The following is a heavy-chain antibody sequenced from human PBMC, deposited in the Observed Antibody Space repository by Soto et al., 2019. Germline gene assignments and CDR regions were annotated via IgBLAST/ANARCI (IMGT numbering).Heavy chain of an antibody. D-gene: IGHD3-10*01. J-gene: IGHJ4*02. CDR3: ARDIFVLLTIGVSDF. Sequence: QVQLLQSGAEVKKPGASVKVSCKASGYTFTTYAMHWLRQAPGQRLEWMGWINAETGNTKYSQKFQGRVTITRDTSASTTYMELSSLRFEDTALYYCARDIFVLLTIGVSDFWGQVTLVTVSS. CDR1: GYTFTTYA. CDR2: INAETGNT. V-gene: IGHV1-3*01.